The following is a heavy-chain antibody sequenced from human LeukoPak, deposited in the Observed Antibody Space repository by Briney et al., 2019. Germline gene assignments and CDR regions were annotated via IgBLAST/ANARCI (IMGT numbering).Heavy chain of an antibody. CDR3: ARDREGRDYYDSSGYGYFQH. CDR2: ISAYNGNT. Sequence: GASVKVSCKAAGYTFTSYGISWVRQAPGQGLEWVGWISAYNGNTNYAQKLQGRVTMTTDTSTSTAYMEVRSLRSDDTAVYYCARDREGRDYYDSSGYGYFQHWGQGTLVTVSS. CDR1: GYTFTSYG. V-gene: IGHV1-18*01. D-gene: IGHD3-22*01. J-gene: IGHJ1*01.